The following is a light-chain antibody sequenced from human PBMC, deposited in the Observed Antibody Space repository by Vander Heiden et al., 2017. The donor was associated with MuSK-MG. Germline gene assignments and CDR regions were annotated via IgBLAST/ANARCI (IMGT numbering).Light chain of an antibody. CDR1: QRVLYSSNNTTY. CDR2: WAS. CDR3: HQDYSSART. Sequence: DIVMTQSPDSLAESLGERATINCKSSQRVLYSSNNTTYFAWYQPKPGQPPNQHIFWASSRESWVPDRVSGNGSGTHFTLTLCFLQSEKWAVYNVHQDYSSARTFGQGTKVEIK. V-gene: IGKV4-1*01. J-gene: IGKJ1*01.